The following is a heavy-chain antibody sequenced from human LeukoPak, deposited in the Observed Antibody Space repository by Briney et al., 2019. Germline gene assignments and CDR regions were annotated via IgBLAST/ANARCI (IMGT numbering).Heavy chain of an antibody. J-gene: IGHJ4*02. CDR3: ARRGAEEYHFDY. CDR2: IYYSGST. Sequence: PSETLSLTCTVSGGSISSSSYYWGWIRQPPGKGLEWIGSIYYSGSTYYNPSRKSRVTISVDTSKNQFSLKLSSVTAADTAVYYCARRGAEEYHFDYWGQGTLVTVSS. D-gene: IGHD6-6*01. CDR1: GGSISSSSYY. V-gene: IGHV4-39*01.